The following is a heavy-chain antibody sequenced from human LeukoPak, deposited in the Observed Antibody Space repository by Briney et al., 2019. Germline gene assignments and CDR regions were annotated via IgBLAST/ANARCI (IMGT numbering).Heavy chain of an antibody. CDR2: IWYDGSNK. D-gene: IGHD3-22*01. V-gene: IGHV3-33*01. CDR1: GFTFSSYG. Sequence: PGGSLRLSCAASGFTFSSYGMHWVRQAPGKGLEWVAVIWYDGSNKYYADSVKGRFPISRDNSKNTLYLQMNSLRAEDTAVYYCAREQYYYDSSGYYRRYYFDYWGQGTLVTVSS. CDR3: AREQYYYDSSGYYRRYYFDY. J-gene: IGHJ4*02.